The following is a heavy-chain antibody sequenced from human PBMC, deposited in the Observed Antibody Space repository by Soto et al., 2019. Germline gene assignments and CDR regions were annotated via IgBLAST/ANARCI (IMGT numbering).Heavy chain of an antibody. CDR2: ISYDGSNK. Sequence: QVQLVESGGGVVQPGRSLRLSCAASGFTFSSYGLHWVRQAPGKGLEWVAVISYDGSNKYYADSVKGRFTISRDNSKKTLYLQLNSLRAEDTAVYYCAKDFWEGGTSDNWFDPWGQGTLVTVSS. J-gene: IGHJ5*02. D-gene: IGHD1-26*01. V-gene: IGHV3-30*18. CDR3: AKDFWEGGTSDNWFDP. CDR1: GFTFSSYG.